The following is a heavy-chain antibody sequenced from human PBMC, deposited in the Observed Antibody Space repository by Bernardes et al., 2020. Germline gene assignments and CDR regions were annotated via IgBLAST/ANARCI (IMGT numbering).Heavy chain of an antibody. D-gene: IGHD3-22*01. Sequence: ASVKVSCKVSGYSFTSYGLSWVRQAPGQGLEWMGWISAFNGNTNYAQKVQDRVTLTADTSTSTVYMELRSLRSDDTAVYYCARAFENYYDRSGNYYSDAFEIWGQGKMVTVSP. V-gene: IGHV1-18*01. CDR3: ARAFENYYDRSGNYYSDAFEI. CDR2: ISAFNGNT. J-gene: IGHJ3*02. CDR1: GYSFTSYG.